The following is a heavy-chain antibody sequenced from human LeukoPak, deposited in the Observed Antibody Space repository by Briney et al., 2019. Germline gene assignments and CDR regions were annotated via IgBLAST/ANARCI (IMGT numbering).Heavy chain of an antibody. CDR3: AREYYYDSSGYPDAFDI. CDR2: IYHSGST. V-gene: IGHV4-38-2*02. J-gene: IGHJ3*02. D-gene: IGHD3-22*01. CDR1: GYSISSGYY. Sequence: SETLSLTCTVSGYSISSGYYWGWIRQPPGKGLEWIGSIYHSGSTYYNPSLKSRVTISVDTPKNQFSLKLSSVTAADTAVYYCAREYYYDSSGYPDAFDIWGQGTMVTVSS.